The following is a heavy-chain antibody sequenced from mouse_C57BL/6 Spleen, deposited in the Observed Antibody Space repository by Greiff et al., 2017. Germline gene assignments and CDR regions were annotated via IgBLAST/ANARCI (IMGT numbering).Heavy chain of an antibody. Sequence: EVKVIESGGGLVQPGGSLKLSCAASGFTFSDYYMYWVRQTPEKRLEWVAYISNGGGSTYYPDTVKGRFTISRDNAKNTLYLQMSRLKSEDTAMYYCARRYGSFYYFDYWGQGTTLTVSS. CDR1: GFTFSDYY. J-gene: IGHJ2*01. V-gene: IGHV5-12*01. CDR2: ISNGGGST. D-gene: IGHD1-1*01. CDR3: ARRYGSFYYFDY.